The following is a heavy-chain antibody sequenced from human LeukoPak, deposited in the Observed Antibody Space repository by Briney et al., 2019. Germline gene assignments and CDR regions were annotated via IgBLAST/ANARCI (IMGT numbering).Heavy chain of an antibody. CDR1: GGSISSGGYS. CDR2: IYHSGST. Sequence: PSETLSLTCAVSGGSISSGGYSWSWIRQPPGKGLEWIGYIYHSGSTYYNPSLKSRVTISVDRSKNQFSLKLSSVTAADTAVYYCARGNILTGYYYLDYWGQGTLVTVSS. CDR3: ARGNILTGYYYLDY. V-gene: IGHV4-30-2*01. D-gene: IGHD3-9*01. J-gene: IGHJ4*02.